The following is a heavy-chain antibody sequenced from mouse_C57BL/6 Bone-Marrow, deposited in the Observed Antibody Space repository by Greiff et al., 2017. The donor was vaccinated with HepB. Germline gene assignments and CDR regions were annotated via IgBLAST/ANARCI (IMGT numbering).Heavy chain of an antibody. V-gene: IGHV1-64*01. D-gene: IGHD2-4*01. Sequence: QVQLQQPGAELVKPGASVKLSCKASGYTFTSYWMHWVKKRPGQGLEWIGMIHPNSGSTNYNEKFKSKATLTVDKSSSTAYMQLSSLTSEDSAVYYCARYYDYDWYFDVWGTGTTVTVSS. CDR1: GYTFTSYW. CDR2: IHPNSGST. J-gene: IGHJ1*03. CDR3: ARYYDYDWYFDV.